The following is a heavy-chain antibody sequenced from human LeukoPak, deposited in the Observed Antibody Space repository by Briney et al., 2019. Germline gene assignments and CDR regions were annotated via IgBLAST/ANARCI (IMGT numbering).Heavy chain of an antibody. CDR1: GYTFTSYG. J-gene: IGHJ6*02. V-gene: IGHV1-2*04. CDR2: INPNSGGT. Sequence: ASVKVSCKASGYTFTSYGISWVRQAPGQGLEWMGWINPNSGGTNYAQKFQGWVTMTRDTSISTAYMGLSRLRSDDTAVYYCARGPPIRGDYDFWSGYYFNYYYYGMDVWGQGTTVTVSS. D-gene: IGHD3-3*01. CDR3: ARGPPIRGDYDFWSGYYFNYYYYGMDV.